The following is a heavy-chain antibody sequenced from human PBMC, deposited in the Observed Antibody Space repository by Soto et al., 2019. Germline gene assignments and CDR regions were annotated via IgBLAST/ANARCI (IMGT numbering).Heavy chain of an antibody. J-gene: IGHJ4*02. CDR1: GGSISNGDYY. CDR3: ARTYCSSTSCHIGAEWDYYFDY. CDR2: IYYSGST. D-gene: IGHD2-2*02. Sequence: PSETLSLTCTVSGGSISNGDYYWSWIRQPPGKGLEWIGYIYYSGSTYYNPSLKSRVTILVDTSKNQFSLKLSSVTAADTAVYYCARTYCSSTSCHIGAEWDYYFDYWGQGTLVTVSS. V-gene: IGHV4-30-4*01.